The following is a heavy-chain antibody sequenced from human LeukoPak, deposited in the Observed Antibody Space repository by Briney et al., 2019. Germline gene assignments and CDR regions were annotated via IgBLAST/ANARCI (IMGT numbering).Heavy chain of an antibody. V-gene: IGHV3-30*18. J-gene: IGHJ4*02. CDR3: AKGGDSSGWYYFDY. CDR2: ISYDGSNK. Sequence: GGSLRLSCAASGFTFSSYGMHWVRQAPGKGLEWVAVISYDGSNKYYADSVKGRFTISRDNSKNTLYLQMNSLRAEDTAVYYCAKGGDSSGWYYFDYWGQGTLVTVAS. D-gene: IGHD6-19*01. CDR1: GFTFSSYG.